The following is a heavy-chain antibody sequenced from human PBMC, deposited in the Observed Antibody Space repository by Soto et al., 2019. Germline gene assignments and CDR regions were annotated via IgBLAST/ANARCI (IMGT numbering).Heavy chain of an antibody. CDR2: ISGSGGST. J-gene: IGHJ4*02. D-gene: IGHD3-10*01. V-gene: IGHV3-23*01. CDR1: GFTFSSYA. CDR3: AKDRQELLWFGELSHFDY. Sequence: GGSLRLSCAASGFTFSSYAMSWVRQAPGKGLEWVSAISGSGGSTYYADSVKGRFTISRDNSKNSLYLQMNSLRAEDTAVYYCAKDRQELLWFGELSHFDYWGQGTLVTVSS.